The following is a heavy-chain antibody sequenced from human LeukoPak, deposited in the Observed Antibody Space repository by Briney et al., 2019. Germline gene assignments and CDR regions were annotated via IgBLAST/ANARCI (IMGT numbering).Heavy chain of an antibody. D-gene: IGHD3-22*01. CDR2: IYYSGST. Sequence: SETLSLTCAVYGGSFSGSYWSWIRQPPGQGLEWIGSIYYSGSTYYNPSLKRRVTISVDTSKNQFSLKLSAVTAADAAVYYCARELLYYDSSGAFDYWGQGTLVTVSS. CDR3: ARELLYYDSSGAFDY. CDR1: GGSFSGSY. V-gene: IGHV4-34*01. J-gene: IGHJ4*02.